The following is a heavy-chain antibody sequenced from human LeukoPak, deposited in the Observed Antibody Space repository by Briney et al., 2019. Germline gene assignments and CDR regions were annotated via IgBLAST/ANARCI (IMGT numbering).Heavy chain of an antibody. D-gene: IGHD3-10*01. CDR3: ARLSMVWGDLWDH. Sequence: GGTLRLSCAASGFTFSRYWMTWVRQAPGKGLEWVANIKQDASEKDYVESLKGRFTISRDNAENSLYLQMNSLRAVDTAVYYCARLSMVWGDLWDHWGQGTLVTVSS. CDR2: IKQDASEK. J-gene: IGHJ4*02. CDR1: GFTFSRYW. V-gene: IGHV3-7*02.